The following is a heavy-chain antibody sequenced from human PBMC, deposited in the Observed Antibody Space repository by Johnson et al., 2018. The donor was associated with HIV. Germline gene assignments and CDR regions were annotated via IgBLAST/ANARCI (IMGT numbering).Heavy chain of an antibody. Sequence: VQLVESGGGVVRPGGSLRLSCAASGFTFHDYGMTWVRQAPGKGLEWVSGMNWNGDSTGYGDFVKGRFTISRDNAKNALYLQMNSLRAEDTALYYCAREDPRELHGYGGDGVDIWGQGTMVTVAS. CDR1: GFTFHDYG. V-gene: IGHV3-20*04. J-gene: IGHJ3*02. CDR3: AREDPRELHGYGGDGVDI. D-gene: IGHD3-16*01. CDR2: MNWNGDST.